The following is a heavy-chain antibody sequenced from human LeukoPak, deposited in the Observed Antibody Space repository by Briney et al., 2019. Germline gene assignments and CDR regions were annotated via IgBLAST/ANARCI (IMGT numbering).Heavy chain of an antibody. Sequence: GGSLRLSCTASGFTFGDYAMSWFRQAPGKGLEWVGFIRSKAYGGTTEYAASVKGRFTISRDDSKSIAYLQMNSLKTEDTAVYYYTREVSSSSGRPPDYWGQGTLVTVSS. CDR1: GFTFGDYA. J-gene: IGHJ4*02. V-gene: IGHV3-49*03. D-gene: IGHD6-6*01. CDR2: IRSKAYGGTT. CDR3: TREVSSSSGRPPDY.